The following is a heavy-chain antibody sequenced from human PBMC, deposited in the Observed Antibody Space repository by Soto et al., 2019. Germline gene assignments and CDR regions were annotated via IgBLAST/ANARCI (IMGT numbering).Heavy chain of an antibody. D-gene: IGHD3-9*01. CDR1: GGSISSYY. V-gene: IGHV4-59*01. CDR3: ARDGGGQYFDYFDY. CDR2: IYYSGST. J-gene: IGHJ4*02. Sequence: SETLSLTCTVSGGSISSYYWSWIRQPPGKGLEWIGYIYYSGSTNYNPSLKSRVTISVDTSKNQFSLKLSSVTAADPAVYFCARDGGGQYFDYFDYWGQGTLVTVSS.